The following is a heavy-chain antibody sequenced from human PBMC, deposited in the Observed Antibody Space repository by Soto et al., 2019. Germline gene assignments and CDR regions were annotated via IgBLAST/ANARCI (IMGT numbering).Heavy chain of an antibody. CDR1: GGTFSSYA. CDR2: IIPIFGTA. V-gene: IGHV1-69*06. J-gene: IGHJ6*02. CDR3: ARGVAARKFYYYGMDV. D-gene: IGHD6-6*01. Sequence: SVKVSCKASGGTFSSYAISWVRQAPGQGLEWMGGIIPIFGTANYAQKFQGRVTITADKSTSTAYMELSSLRSEDTAVYYCARGVAARKFYYYGMDVWGQGTTVTVS.